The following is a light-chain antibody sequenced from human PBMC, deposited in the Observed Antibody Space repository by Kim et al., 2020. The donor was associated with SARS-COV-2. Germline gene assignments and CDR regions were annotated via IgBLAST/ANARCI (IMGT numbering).Light chain of an antibody. V-gene: IGLV10-54*01. CDR1: SNNVGFEG. J-gene: IGLJ1*01. CDR2: RNN. CDR3: SAWDRSLGAHV. Sequence: RQTATITCTGNSNNVGFEGAAWLQQHQGHPPKLLSYRNNNRPSGISERLSASRSGITASLTITGLQPEDEADYYCSAWDRSLGAHVFGTGTKVTVL.